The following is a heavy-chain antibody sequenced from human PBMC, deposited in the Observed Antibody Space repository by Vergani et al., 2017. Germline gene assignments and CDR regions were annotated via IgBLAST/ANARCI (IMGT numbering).Heavy chain of an antibody. CDR2: IIPILGIA. Sequence: QVQLVQSGAEVKKPGSSVKVSCKASGGTFSSYTISWVRQAPGQGLEWMGRIIPILGIANYAQKFQGRVTITADKSTSTAYMELSSLRSEDTAVYYCARVDRASYFFDYWGQGTLVTVSS. CDR3: ARVDRASYFFDY. D-gene: IGHD5-24*01. CDR1: GGTFSSYT. J-gene: IGHJ4*02. V-gene: IGHV1-69*02.